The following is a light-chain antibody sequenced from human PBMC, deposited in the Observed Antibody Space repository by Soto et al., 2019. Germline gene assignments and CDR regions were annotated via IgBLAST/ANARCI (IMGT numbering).Light chain of an antibody. CDR3: SSYTSSSTLDV. V-gene: IGLV2-14*01. J-gene: IGLJ1*01. CDR2: EVS. Sequence: QSVLTQPASVSGSPGQSITISCTGTSSDVGGYNYVSWYQQHPGKAPKLMIYEVSNRPSGVSNRFSGSKSGNTSSLTISGLQAEDAADYYCSSYTSSSTLDVFGTWTKVTVL. CDR1: SSDVGGYNY.